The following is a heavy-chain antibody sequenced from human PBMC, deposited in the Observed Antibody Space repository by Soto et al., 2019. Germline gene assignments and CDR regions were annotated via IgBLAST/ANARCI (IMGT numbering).Heavy chain of an antibody. J-gene: IGHJ4*02. Sequence: PSETLSLTCTVSGGSISSYYWSWIRQPPGKGLEWIGYIYYSGSTNYNPSLKSRVTISVDTSKNQFSLKLSFVSAADTAVYYCARRGDFLDYWGQGTLVTVSS. V-gene: IGHV4-59*01. CDR3: ARRGDFLDY. CDR1: GGSISSYY. CDR2: IYYSGST.